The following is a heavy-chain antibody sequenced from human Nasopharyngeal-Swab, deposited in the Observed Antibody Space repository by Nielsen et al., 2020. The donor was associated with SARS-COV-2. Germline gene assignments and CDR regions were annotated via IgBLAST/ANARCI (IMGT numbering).Heavy chain of an antibody. V-gene: IGHV3-9*01. D-gene: IGHD3-10*01. Sequence: SLKISCAASGFTFDDYAMHWVRQAPGKGLEWVSGISWSSGSIGYADSVKGRFTISRDNAKNSLYLQMNSLRAEDTALYYCAKDTFHYYGDYYGMDVWGQGTTVTVSS. CDR3: AKDTFHYYGDYYGMDV. CDR2: ISWSSGSI. J-gene: IGHJ6*02. CDR1: GFTFDDYA.